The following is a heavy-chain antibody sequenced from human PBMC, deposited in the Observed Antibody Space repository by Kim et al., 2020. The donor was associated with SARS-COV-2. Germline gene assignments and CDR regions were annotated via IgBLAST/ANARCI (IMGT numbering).Heavy chain of an antibody. J-gene: IGHJ4*02. V-gene: IGHV3-23*01. CDR2: ISGSGGST. CDR1: GFTFSSYA. D-gene: IGHD6-13*01. Sequence: GGSLRLSCAASGFTFSSYAMSWVRQAPGKGLEWVSAISGSGGSTYYADSVKGRFTISRDNSKNTLYLQMNSLRAEDTAVYYCAKHPPRDSSRWGPDQGYWGQGTLVTVSS. CDR3: AKHPPRDSSRWGPDQGY.